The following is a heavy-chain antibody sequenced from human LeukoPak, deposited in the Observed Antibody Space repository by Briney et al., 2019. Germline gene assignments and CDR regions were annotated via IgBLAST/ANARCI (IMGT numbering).Heavy chain of an antibody. CDR1: GGSISSSSYY. CDR3: ARGLVGGPFDP. J-gene: IGHJ5*02. V-gene: IGHV4-39*07. CDR2: IYYSGST. Sequence: SETLSLTCTVSGGSISSSSYYWGWIRQPPGKGLEWIGSIYYSGSTYYNPSLKSRVTISVDTSKNQFSLELSSVTAADTAVYYCARGLVGGPFDPWGQGTLVTVSS. D-gene: IGHD2-15*01.